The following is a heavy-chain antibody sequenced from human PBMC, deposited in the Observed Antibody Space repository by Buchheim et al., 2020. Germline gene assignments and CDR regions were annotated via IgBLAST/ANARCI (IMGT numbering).Heavy chain of an antibody. J-gene: IGHJ6*02. V-gene: IGHV3-30-3*01. CDR3: ARVSVRDYWYDGMDV. Sequence: QVQLVESGGGVVQPGRSLRLSCAASGFIFSSYAMHWVRQAPGKGLEWVAVISYDGSNTYYVDSLKGRFTISRDNSKNTLYLQVNSLRAEDTAAYYCARVSVRDYWYDGMDVWGQGTT. CDR1: GFIFSSYA. CDR2: ISYDGSNT. D-gene: IGHD2-8*02.